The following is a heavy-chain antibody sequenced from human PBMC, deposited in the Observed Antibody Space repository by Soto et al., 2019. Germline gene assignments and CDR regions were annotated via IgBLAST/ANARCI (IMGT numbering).Heavy chain of an antibody. CDR1: GYSFTSYW. CDR2: IDPSDSYT. V-gene: IGHV5-10-1*01. D-gene: IGHD2-2*02. J-gene: IGHJ5*02. CDR3: ARHRAIVVVPAAIFWFDP. Sequence: GESLKISCKGSGYSFTSYWISWVRQMPGKGLEWMGRIDPSDSYTNYSPSFQGHVTISADKSISTAYLQWSSLKASDTAMYYCARHRAIVVVPAAIFWFDPWGQGTLVTVSS.